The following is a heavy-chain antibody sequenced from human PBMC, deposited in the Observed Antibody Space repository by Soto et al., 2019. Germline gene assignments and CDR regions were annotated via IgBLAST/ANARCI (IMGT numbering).Heavy chain of an antibody. CDR1: GFTFSSYG. D-gene: IGHD3-3*01. Sequence: QVQLVESGGGVVQPGRSLRLSCAASGFTFSSYGMHWVRQAPGKGLEWVAVIWYDGSNKYYADSVKGRFTISRDNSKNTLYLQMNSLRAEDTAVYYCARDPDVVGVVIMLDYWGQGTLVTVSS. J-gene: IGHJ4*02. V-gene: IGHV3-33*01. CDR2: IWYDGSNK. CDR3: ARDPDVVGVVIMLDY.